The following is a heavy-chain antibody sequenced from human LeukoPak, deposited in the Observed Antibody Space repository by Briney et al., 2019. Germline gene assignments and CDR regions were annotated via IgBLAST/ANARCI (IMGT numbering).Heavy chain of an antibody. J-gene: IGHJ3*02. CDR3: AKVPLSGHEGVDAFDI. Sequence: GGSLRLSCAASGFTFSSYGMHWVRQAPGKGLEWVAFIRYHGSNKYYADSVKGRFTISRDNSKNTLYLQMNSLRAEDTAVYYCAKVPLSGHEGVDAFDIWGQGTMVTVSS. D-gene: IGHD5-12*01. CDR2: IRYHGSNK. CDR1: GFTFSSYG. V-gene: IGHV3-30*02.